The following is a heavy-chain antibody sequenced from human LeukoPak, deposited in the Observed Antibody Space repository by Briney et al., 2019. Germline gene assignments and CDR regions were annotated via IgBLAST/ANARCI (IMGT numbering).Heavy chain of an antibody. CDR1: GGSISSYY. CDR2: IYYSGST. V-gene: IGHV4-59*01. D-gene: IGHD2-2*01. CDR3: GGGEPAAMGT. J-gene: IGHJ5*02. Sequence: SETLSLTCTVPGGSISSYYGTWIRRPTGKGLEWIGYIYYSGSTNYNPSLKSRVTISVDTSKNQFSLKLSSVTAADTAVYYCGGGEPAAMGTWGQGTLVPVSS.